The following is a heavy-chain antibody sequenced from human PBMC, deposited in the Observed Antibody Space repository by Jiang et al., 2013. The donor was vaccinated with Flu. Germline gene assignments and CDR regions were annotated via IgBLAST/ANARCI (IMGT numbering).Heavy chain of an antibody. V-gene: IGHV4-61*02. D-gene: IGHD4-17*01. CDR1: GASFSSGNYY. J-gene: IGHJ5*01. CDR3: ARDKVHGGDWF. Sequence: GSGLVKPSQTLSLTCAVSGASFSSGNYYWSWLRQPAGKGLEWIGRMHRSGSANFNPALQSRLTISLDTSKKQFSLRLTSVTAADTAIYYCARDKVHGGDWF. CDR2: MHRSGSA.